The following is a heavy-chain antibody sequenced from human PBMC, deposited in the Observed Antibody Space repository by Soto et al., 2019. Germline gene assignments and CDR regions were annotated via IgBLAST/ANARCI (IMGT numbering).Heavy chain of an antibody. V-gene: IGHV3-53*02. CDR1: GFTVSSNY. J-gene: IGHJ4*02. CDR2: IYSGGST. D-gene: IGHD7-27*01. Sequence: EVQLVETGGGLIQPGGSLRLSCAASGFTVSSNYMSWVRQAPGKGLEWVSVIYSGGSTSYADSVKGRFTISRDNSKNTLYLQMNSLRAEDTAVYYCARENWGYREGYFDYWGQGTLVTVSS. CDR3: ARENWGYREGYFDY.